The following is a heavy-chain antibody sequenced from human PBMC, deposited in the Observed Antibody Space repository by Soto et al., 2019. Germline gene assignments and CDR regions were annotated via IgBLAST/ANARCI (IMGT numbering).Heavy chain of an antibody. V-gene: IGHV3-21*01. CDR2: ISSSSSYI. CDR3: ARDHILLWFGELLKPFDY. CDR1: GFTFSSYS. J-gene: IGHJ4*02. Sequence: GGSLRLSCAASGFTFSSYSMNWVRQAPGKGLEWVSSISSSSSYIYYADSVKGRFTISRDNAKNSLYLQMNSLRAEDTAVYYCARDHILLWFGELLKPFDYRGQGTLVTVSS. D-gene: IGHD3-10*01.